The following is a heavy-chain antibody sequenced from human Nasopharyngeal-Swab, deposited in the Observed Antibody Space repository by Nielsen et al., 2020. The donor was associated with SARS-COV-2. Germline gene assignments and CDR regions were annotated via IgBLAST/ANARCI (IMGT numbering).Heavy chain of an antibody. V-gene: IGHV3-74*01. CDR2: INSDGRSP. CDR3: ARGPSSFLRPSYFYGFDV. D-gene: IGHD2/OR15-2a*01. CDR1: GFSFSSYW. Sequence: ESLKISCASSGFSFSSYWMHWVRQAPGKGLVWVSRINSDGRSPDYADSVKGRFTISRDNAKNTLYLQMNSLRVEDTAVYYCARGPSSFLRPSYFYGFDVWGQGTTVTVSS. J-gene: IGHJ6*02.